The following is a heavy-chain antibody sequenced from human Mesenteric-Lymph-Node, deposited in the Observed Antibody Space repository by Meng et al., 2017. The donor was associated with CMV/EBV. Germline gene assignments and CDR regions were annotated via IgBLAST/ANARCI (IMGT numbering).Heavy chain of an antibody. V-gene: IGHV1-2*05. CDR1: GYSFTGYS. Sequence: QVQLVQSGAEVKKPGAAVKVSCKASGYSFTGYSIHWVRQAPGQGLEWMGRISPNTGDTIYEENFQGRVTMTRDTSINTAYMELSSLTSDDTGVYYCGRGQQTFDPWGQGTLVTVSS. CDR2: ISPNTGDT. CDR3: GRGQQTFDP. D-gene: IGHD1-1*01. J-gene: IGHJ5*02.